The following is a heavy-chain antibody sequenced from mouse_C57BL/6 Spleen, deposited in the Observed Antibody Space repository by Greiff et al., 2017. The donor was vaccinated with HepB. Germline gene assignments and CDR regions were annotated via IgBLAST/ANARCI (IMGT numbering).Heavy chain of an antibody. D-gene: IGHD2-5*01. CDR2: IHPNSGST. Sequence: QVQLQQPGAELVKPGASVKLSCKASGYTFTSYWMHWVKQRPGQGLEWIGMIHPNSGSTNYNEKFKSKATLTVDKSSSTAYMQLSSLTSEDSAVYYCAREREYGYSNYRYYAMDYWGQGTSVTVSS. CDR1: GYTFTSYW. V-gene: IGHV1-64*01. J-gene: IGHJ4*01. CDR3: AREREYGYSNYRYYAMDY.